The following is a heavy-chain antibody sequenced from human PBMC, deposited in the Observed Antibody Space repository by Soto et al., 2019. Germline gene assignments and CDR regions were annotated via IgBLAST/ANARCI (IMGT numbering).Heavy chain of an antibody. Sequence: QVQLQQWGAERLKLSETLSLTCAVYGGSLSGNSWPWIRQPPGTGLEWIGEINHSGSTNYNPSLKSRVTISVDTSKNQFSLKLTSVTAADTAVYYCARDKITGLFDYWGQGTLVTVSS. D-gene: IGHD2-8*02. J-gene: IGHJ4*02. CDR1: GGSLSGNS. V-gene: IGHV4-34*01. CDR2: INHSGST. CDR3: ARDKITGLFDY.